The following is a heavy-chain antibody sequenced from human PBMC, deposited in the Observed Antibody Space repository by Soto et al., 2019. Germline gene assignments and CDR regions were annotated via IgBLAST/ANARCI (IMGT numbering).Heavy chain of an antibody. CDR1: GGSISSGYYY. CDR3: AKEGEHSSGWANFDY. J-gene: IGHJ4*02. V-gene: IGHV4-31*03. D-gene: IGHD6-19*01. CDR2: IYYNGNT. Sequence: TLSLTCPVSGGSISSGYYYWSWIRQLPGKDLEWIAYIYYNGNTYYTPSLKSRATISLDTSRNQFFLNLNSVTAEDTAVYYCAKEGEHSSGWANFDYWGQGTLVTVSS.